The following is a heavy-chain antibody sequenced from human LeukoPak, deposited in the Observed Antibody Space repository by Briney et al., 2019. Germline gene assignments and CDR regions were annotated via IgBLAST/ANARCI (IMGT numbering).Heavy chain of an antibody. Sequence: PGGSLRLSCAASGFTFDDYAMHWVRQAPGKGLEWVSGISWNSGSIGYADSVKGRFTISRDNAKNSLYLQMNSLRAEDTALYYCAKDYYDSSGYYQFDYWGQGTLVTVSS. D-gene: IGHD3-22*01. CDR3: AKDYYDSSGYYQFDY. CDR1: GFTFDDYA. J-gene: IGHJ4*02. V-gene: IGHV3-9*01. CDR2: ISWNSGSI.